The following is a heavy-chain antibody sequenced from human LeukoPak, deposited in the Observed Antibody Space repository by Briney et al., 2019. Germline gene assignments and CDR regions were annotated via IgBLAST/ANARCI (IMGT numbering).Heavy chain of an antibody. V-gene: IGHV1-46*01. CDR2: INPSGGST. CDR3: ARDEYYYDSSGTNWFDP. D-gene: IGHD3-22*01. CDR1: GYTFTSYY. Sequence: ASVKLSCRASGYTFTSYYMHWVRQAPGQGLEWMGIINPSGGSTSYAQKFQGRVTMTRDMSTSTVYMELSSLRSEDTAVYYCARDEYYYDSSGTNWFDPWGQGTLVTVSS. J-gene: IGHJ5*02.